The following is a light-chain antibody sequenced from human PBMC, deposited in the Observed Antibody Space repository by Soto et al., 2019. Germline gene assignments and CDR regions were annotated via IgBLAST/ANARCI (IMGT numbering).Light chain of an antibody. CDR1: RSLLNTNGYNS. V-gene: IGKV2-28*01. Sequence: IVMTQSPLSLPVTPGEPASMSCRSSRSLLNTNGYNSLNWYLQRPGQSPQLLIYLGSNRASGVPGRFRGSGSGTDDTLTISRVEAEYVGSYFCMQSLQTPFSVGQGTKLEVK. CDR2: LGS. J-gene: IGKJ2*01. CDR3: MQSLQTPFS.